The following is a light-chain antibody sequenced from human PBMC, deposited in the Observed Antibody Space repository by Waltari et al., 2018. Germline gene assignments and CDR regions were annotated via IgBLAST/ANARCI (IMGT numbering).Light chain of an antibody. Sequence: EIVLTQSPGTLSLSPGERATLSCRASQSVSSSHLAWYQQKPGQAPRLLLYGASSRATGIPDRFSGSGSGTDFTLTISRLEPEDFAVYYCQQYGSSPTWTFGQGTKVEIK. V-gene: IGKV3-20*01. J-gene: IGKJ1*01. CDR2: GAS. CDR1: QSVSSSH. CDR3: QQYGSSPTWT.